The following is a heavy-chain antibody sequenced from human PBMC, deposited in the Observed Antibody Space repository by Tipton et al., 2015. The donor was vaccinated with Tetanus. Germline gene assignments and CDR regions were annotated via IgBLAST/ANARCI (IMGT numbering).Heavy chain of an antibody. Sequence: TLSLTCTVSGGSISSGGYYWSWIRQHPGKGLERVGYIYYSGSTYYNPSLKSRVTISVDTSKNQFSLKLSSVTAADTAVYYSARDNCSGVSCSEGLDYWGQGTLVTVSS. D-gene: IGHD2-15*01. CDR2: IYYSGST. CDR1: GGSISSGGYY. J-gene: IGHJ4*02. CDR3: ARDNCSGVSCSEGLDY. V-gene: IGHV4-31*03.